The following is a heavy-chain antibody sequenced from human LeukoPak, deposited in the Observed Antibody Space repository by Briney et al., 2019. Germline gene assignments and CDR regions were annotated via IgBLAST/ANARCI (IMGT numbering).Heavy chain of an antibody. Sequence: GGSLRLSCAASGFTFSSYGMHWVRQAPGKGLEWVAVISYDGSNKYYADSVKGRFTISRDNSKNTLYLQMNSLRAEDTAVYYCARGVCGGDCFDYYYYYMDVWGKGTTVTVSS. J-gene: IGHJ6*03. D-gene: IGHD2-21*01. V-gene: IGHV3-30*03. CDR3: ARGVCGGDCFDYYYYYMDV. CDR1: GFTFSSYG. CDR2: ISYDGSNK.